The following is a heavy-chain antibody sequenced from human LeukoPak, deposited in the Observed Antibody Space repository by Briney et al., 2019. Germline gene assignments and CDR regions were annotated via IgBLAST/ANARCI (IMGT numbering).Heavy chain of an antibody. Sequence: PGGSLRLSCAASGFTFSSYAMHWVRQAPGKGLEWVAVISYDGSNKYYADSVRGRFTISRDNSKNTLYLQMNSLRAEDTAVYYCAREGIEGYFDYWGQGTLVTVSS. CDR1: GFTFSSYA. CDR2: ISYDGSNK. D-gene: IGHD1-26*01. CDR3: AREGIEGYFDY. J-gene: IGHJ4*02. V-gene: IGHV3-30-3*01.